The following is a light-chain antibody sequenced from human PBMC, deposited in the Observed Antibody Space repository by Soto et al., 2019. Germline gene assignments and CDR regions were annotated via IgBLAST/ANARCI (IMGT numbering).Light chain of an antibody. Sequence: DIQMTQSPSTLSASVGDRVTITCRASQSIRSWLAWYQQKPGKAPNLLIYKASSLESGVPSRFSGSGSGTEFTLTISSLQPDDFAPYYCQQYNSYPWTFGQGTKVEIK. CDR3: QQYNSYPWT. J-gene: IGKJ1*01. V-gene: IGKV1-5*03. CDR1: QSIRSW. CDR2: KAS.